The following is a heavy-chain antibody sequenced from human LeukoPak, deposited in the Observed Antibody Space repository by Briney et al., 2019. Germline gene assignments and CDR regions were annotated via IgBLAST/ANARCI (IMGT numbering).Heavy chain of an antibody. D-gene: IGHD5-18*01. CDR3: ARLVDTAMVTEHYFDY. Sequence: GGSLRLSCAASGFTFSNYAMHWVRQAPGKGLEWVANIKQDGSEKYYVDSVKGRFTISRDNAKNSLYLQMNSLRAEDTAVYYCARLVDTAMVTEHYFDYWGQGTLVTVSS. J-gene: IGHJ4*02. V-gene: IGHV3-7*03. CDR2: IKQDGSEK. CDR1: GFTFSNYA.